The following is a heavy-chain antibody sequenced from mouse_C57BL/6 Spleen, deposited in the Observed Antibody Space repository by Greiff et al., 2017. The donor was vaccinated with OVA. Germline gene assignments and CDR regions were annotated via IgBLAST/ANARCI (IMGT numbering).Heavy chain of an antibody. Sequence: QVQLKQSGAELVRPGASVTLSCKASGYTFTDYEMHWVKQTPVHGLEWIGAIDPETGGTAYNQKFKGKAILTADKSSSTAYMELRSLTSEDSAVYYCTRWPLDYWGQGTSVTVSS. J-gene: IGHJ4*01. V-gene: IGHV1-15*01. D-gene: IGHD6-1*01. CDR2: IDPETGGT. CDR3: TRWPLDY. CDR1: GYTFTDYE.